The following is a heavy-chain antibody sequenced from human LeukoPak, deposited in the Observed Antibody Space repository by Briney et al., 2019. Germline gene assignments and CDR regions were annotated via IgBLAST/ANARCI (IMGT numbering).Heavy chain of an antibody. J-gene: IGHJ4*02. CDR2: IYTSGST. CDR1: GGSISSYY. V-gene: IGHV4-4*07. D-gene: IGHD1-26*01. CDR3: ARPSGATPFKRFDF. Sequence: SETLSLTCTVSGGSISSYYWSWIRQPAGKGLEWIGRIYTSGSTNYNPSLKSRVTMSVDTSKNQFSLEVSSVTPADTAVYYCARPSGATPFKRFDFWGQGILVTVSS.